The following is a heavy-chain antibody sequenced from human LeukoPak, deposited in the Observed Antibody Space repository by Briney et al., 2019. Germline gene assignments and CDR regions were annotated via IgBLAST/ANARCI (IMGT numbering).Heavy chain of an antibody. D-gene: IGHD2-21*02. CDR3: ARGLGVVTAQSEQPKPRYFDL. V-gene: IGHV1-18*01. CDR2: ISGYDDNT. J-gene: IGHJ2*01. CDR1: GYTFISYG. Sequence: GASVKVSCKASGYTFISYGISGVRQAPGQGLEGMGWISGYDDNTNYAQTLQGRVTMTTDTSTSTAYMELRSMRSDDTAVYYCARGLGVVTAQSEQPKPRYFDLWGRGTQVTVSS.